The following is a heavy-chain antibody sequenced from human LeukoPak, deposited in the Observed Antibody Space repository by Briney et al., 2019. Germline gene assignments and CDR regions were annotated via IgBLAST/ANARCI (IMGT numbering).Heavy chain of an antibody. V-gene: IGHV3-30*02. D-gene: IGHD3-3*01. CDR3: ARDRDDFWSGYYDGIFDY. J-gene: IGHJ4*02. CDR2: IRYDGSNK. CDR1: GFTFSSYG. Sequence: GGSLRLSCAASGFTFSSYGMHWVRQAPGKGLEWVAFIRYDGSNKYYADSVKGRFTISRDNSKNTLYLQMNSLRAEDTAVYYCARDRDDFWSGYYDGIFDYWGQGTLVTVSS.